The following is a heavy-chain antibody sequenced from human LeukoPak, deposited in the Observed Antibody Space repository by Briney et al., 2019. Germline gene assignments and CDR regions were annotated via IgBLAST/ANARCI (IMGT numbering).Heavy chain of an antibody. V-gene: IGHV3-48*01. D-gene: IGHD3-9*01. CDR1: GFTFSSYS. J-gene: IGHJ6*02. CDR2: ISSSSSTI. CDR3: AKETRYDILTGYPPGEGMDV. Sequence: GGSLRLSCAASGFTFSSYSMNWVRQAPGKGLEWVSYISSSSSTIYYADSVKGRFTISRDNSKNTLYLQMNSLRAEDTAVYYCAKETRYDILTGYPPGEGMDVWGQGTTVTVSS.